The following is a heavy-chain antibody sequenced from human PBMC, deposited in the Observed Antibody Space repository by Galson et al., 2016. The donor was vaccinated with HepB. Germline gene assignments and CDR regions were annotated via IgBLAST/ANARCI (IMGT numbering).Heavy chain of an antibody. J-gene: IGHJ4*02. CDR2: LWYDGSQK. Sequence: SLRLSCAASRFTFSNYGMHWVRQAPGKGLEWVAVLWYDGSQKYYADSVKGRFTISRGNSKNTLSLQMNSLSAEDTAVYYCAKGRPDYYGSGSYAPLDYWGQGTLVTVSS. CDR1: RFTFSNYG. D-gene: IGHD3-10*01. CDR3: AKGRPDYYGSGSYAPLDY. V-gene: IGHV3-33*06.